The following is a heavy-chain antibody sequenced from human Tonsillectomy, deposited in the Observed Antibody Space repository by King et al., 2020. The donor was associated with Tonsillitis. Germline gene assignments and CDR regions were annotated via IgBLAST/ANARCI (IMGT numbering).Heavy chain of an antibody. D-gene: IGHD6-13*01. CDR2: ISNDGRTK. J-gene: IGHJ4*02. CDR1: GFTFSNYG. V-gene: IGHV3-30*18. CDR3: AKHDDEAAAGTLDY. Sequence: VQLVESGGGVVQPGRSLRLSCAASGFTFSNYGMHWVRQAPGKGLEWVAVISNDGRTKYYADSVKGRFTISRDNSKNTLDLQLNSLRAEDTAAYYCAKHDDEAAAGTLDYWGQGTLVTVSS.